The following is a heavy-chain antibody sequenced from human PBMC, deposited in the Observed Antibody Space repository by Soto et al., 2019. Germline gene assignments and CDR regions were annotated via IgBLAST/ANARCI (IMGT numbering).Heavy chain of an antibody. V-gene: IGHV1-69*13. CDR3: ARRSMIVVAAHDAFDI. Sequence: SVKVSCQASGGTVSSYAIIWVRQATGQGLEWMGGIIPIFGTANYAQKFQGRVTITADESTSTAYMELSSLRSEDTAVYYCARRSMIVVAAHDAFDIWGQGTMVKVSS. CDR2: IIPIFGTA. D-gene: IGHD3-22*01. J-gene: IGHJ3*02. CDR1: GGTVSSYA.